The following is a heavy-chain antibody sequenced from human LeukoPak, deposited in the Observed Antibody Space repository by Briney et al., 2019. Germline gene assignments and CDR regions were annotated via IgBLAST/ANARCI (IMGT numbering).Heavy chain of an antibody. V-gene: IGHV1-69*13. CDR3: ASYRRRIVVVPAAIYAFDI. Sequence: GASVKVSCKASGGTFGDFIFSWVRQAPGQRPEWMGGVIPMIGTPTYAQKFQGRVTITADESANTVSMELSGLRSEDTAVYYCASYRRRIVVVPAAIYAFDIWGQGTMVTVSS. D-gene: IGHD2-2*01. CDR2: VIPMIGTP. CDR1: GGTFGDFI. J-gene: IGHJ3*02.